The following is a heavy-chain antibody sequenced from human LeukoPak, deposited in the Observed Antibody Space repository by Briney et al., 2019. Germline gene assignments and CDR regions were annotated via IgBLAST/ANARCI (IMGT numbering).Heavy chain of an antibody. CDR3: ARGVVYCSSTSCDDLYYFDY. CDR1: GGSFSGYY. J-gene: IGHJ4*02. V-gene: IGHV4-34*01. CDR2: INNSGST. Sequence: SETLSLTCVVSGGSFSGYYWSWIRQPPGKGLEWIGEINNSGSTNYNPSLKSRVTISVDTSKNQFSLKVSSVTAADTAVYYCARGVVYCSSTSCDDLYYFDYWGQGTLVTVSS. D-gene: IGHD2-2*01.